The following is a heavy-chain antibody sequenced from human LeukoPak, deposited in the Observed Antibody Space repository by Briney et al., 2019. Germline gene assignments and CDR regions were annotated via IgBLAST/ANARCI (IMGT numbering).Heavy chain of an antibody. CDR2: IFPSGST. J-gene: IGHJ4*02. D-gene: IGHD2-8*01. Sequence: SETLSLTCTVSSGSISSYYWSWIRQPPGKGLEWIGYIFPSGSTNYNPSLKSRVTISVDTSKNHFSLKVSSVAAADTAIYYCATYYVNGAGRGHWGPGTLVTVYS. V-gene: IGHV4-59*01. CDR3: ATYYVNGAGRGH. CDR1: SGSISSYY.